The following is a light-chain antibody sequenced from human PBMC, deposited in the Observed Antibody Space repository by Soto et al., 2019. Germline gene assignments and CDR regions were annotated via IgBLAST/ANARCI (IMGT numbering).Light chain of an antibody. CDR3: SSYTTSTTRII. J-gene: IGLJ2*01. V-gene: IGLV2-14*01. Sequence: QSVLTQPASVSGSPGQSITISCTGTSSDVGVFNYVSWYQHHPGNAPKLIIYAASNRPPGVSNRFSGSKSGNTASLTISGLQAEDEADYYCSSYTTSTTRIIFGGGTKLTVL. CDR2: AAS. CDR1: SSDVGVFNY.